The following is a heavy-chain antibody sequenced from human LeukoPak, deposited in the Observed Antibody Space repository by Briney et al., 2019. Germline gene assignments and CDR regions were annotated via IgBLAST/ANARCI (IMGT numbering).Heavy chain of an antibody. D-gene: IGHD5-12*01. J-gene: IGHJ6*02. Sequence: SVKVSCKASGGTFISYAISWVRQAPGQGLEWMGGIIPIFDTANYAQKFQGRVTITADESTSTAYMELSSLRSEDTAVYYCARVDIGYYYYGMDVWGQGTTVTVSS. CDR2: IIPIFDTA. V-gene: IGHV1-69*13. CDR3: ARVDIGYYYYGMDV. CDR1: GGTFISYA.